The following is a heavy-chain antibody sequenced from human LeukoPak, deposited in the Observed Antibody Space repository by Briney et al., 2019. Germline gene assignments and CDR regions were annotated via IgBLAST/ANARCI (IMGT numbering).Heavy chain of an antibody. CDR1: GFSLSSYW. Sequence: PGGSLRLSCAASGFSLSSYWMSWVRQAPGKGLEWVANINQDGSKKNYVDSVKGRFTISRDNAKNSLYLQMNSLRAEDTAVYYCARDYTGYFPWGQGTLVIVSS. D-gene: IGHD3-9*01. V-gene: IGHV3-7*03. CDR2: INQDGSKK. J-gene: IGHJ5*02. CDR3: ARDYTGYFP.